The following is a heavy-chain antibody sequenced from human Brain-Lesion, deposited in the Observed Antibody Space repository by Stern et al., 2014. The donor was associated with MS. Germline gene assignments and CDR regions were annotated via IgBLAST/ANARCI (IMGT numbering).Heavy chain of an antibody. CDR2: ISYSGNN. Sequence: QVQLVQSGPGLVKPSQTLSLTCTVSGGAVTSGDRYWSWLGQHPEKGLEWIGYISYSGNNYSNKSLESGVNISLDWSKKHFSLKLRSVTAADTAVYYCARVTEFLRFFYPDYWGQGIRVTVSS. CDR1: GGAVTSGDRY. D-gene: IGHD3-3*01. J-gene: IGHJ4*02. CDR3: ARVTEFLRFFYPDY. V-gene: IGHV4-31*03.